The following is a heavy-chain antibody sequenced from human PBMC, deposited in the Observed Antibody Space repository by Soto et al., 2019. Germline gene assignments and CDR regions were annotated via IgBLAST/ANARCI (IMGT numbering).Heavy chain of an antibody. CDR1: GYTFTSYG. V-gene: IGHV1-18*01. D-gene: IGHD6-19*01. J-gene: IGHJ5*02. CDR3: ARVPPGIAVRWFDP. Sequence: ASVKVSCKASGYTFTSYGISWVRQAPGQGLEWMGWISAYNGNTNYAQKLQGRVTMTADTSTSTAYMELRSLRSDDTAVYYCARVPPGIAVRWFDPWGQGTLVTVSS. CDR2: ISAYNGNT.